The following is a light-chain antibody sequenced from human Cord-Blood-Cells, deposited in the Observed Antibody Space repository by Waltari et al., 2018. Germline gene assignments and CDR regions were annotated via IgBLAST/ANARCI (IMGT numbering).Light chain of an antibody. CDR2: KVS. V-gene: IGKV2-30*01. CDR3: MQGTHPYS. CDR1: QSLVYSDGNTY. Sequence: DVVMTQSPLSLPVTLGQPASISCRSSQSLVYSDGNTYLNWFQQRPGQSPRRLIYKVSNRDSGVPDRFSGSGSGTDFTLKISRVEAGDVGVYYCMQGTHPYSFGQGTKLEIK. J-gene: IGKJ2*03.